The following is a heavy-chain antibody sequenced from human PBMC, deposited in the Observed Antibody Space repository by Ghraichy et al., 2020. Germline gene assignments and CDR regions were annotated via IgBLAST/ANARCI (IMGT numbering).Heavy chain of an antibody. V-gene: IGHV3-43*01. D-gene: IGHD6-13*01. CDR3: AKEAAAGTFWFDP. Sequence: GGSLRLSCAASGFTFDDYTMHWVRQALGKGLEWVSLISWDGGSTYYADSVKGRFTISRDNSKNSLYLQMNSLRTEDTALYYCAKEAAAGTFWFDPWGQGTLVTVSS. CDR1: GFTFDDYT. CDR2: ISWDGGST. J-gene: IGHJ5*02.